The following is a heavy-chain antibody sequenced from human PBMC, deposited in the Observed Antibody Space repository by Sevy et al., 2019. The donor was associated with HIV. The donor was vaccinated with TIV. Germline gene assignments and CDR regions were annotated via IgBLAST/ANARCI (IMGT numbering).Heavy chain of an antibody. Sequence: GGSLRLSCAASGFTFSDSAMFWVRQASGRGLEWVGRIRTKPNNYATALVAKLKDRFTNSRDDSKNTTNLQMNSLKAEETAIYFCSCRYGRFDFWGQGALVTVSS. CDR3: SCRYGRFDF. CDR1: GFTFSDSA. CDR2: IRTKPNNYAT. D-gene: IGHD4-17*01. V-gene: IGHV3-73*01. J-gene: IGHJ4*02.